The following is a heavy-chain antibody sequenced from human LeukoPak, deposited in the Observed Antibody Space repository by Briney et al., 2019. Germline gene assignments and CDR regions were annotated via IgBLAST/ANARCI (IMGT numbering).Heavy chain of an antibody. CDR1: GFTFSSYA. CDR3: AREQYYYDSSLPIDY. D-gene: IGHD3-22*01. V-gene: IGHV3-30-3*01. Sequence: PGGSLRLSCAASGFTFSSYAMHWVRQAPGKGLEWVAVISYDGSNKYYADSVKGRFTISRDNSKNTLYLQMNSLRAEDTAVYYCAREQYYYDSSLPIDYWGQGTLVTASS. J-gene: IGHJ4*02. CDR2: ISYDGSNK.